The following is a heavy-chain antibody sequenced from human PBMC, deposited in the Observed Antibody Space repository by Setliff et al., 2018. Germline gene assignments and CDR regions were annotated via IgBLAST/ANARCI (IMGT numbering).Heavy chain of an antibody. J-gene: IGHJ5*02. Sequence: GGSLRLSCAASYFTFNRDALSWVRQAPGKGLEWVAAISGSGGSTYYANSVKGRFTISRDNSNNTVYLQMDSPRAEDTAVYYCAKAPYASATPCWFDPWGQGTLVTVS. CDR1: YFTFNRDA. CDR3: AKAPYASATPCWFDP. V-gene: IGHV3-23*01. CDR2: ISGSGGST. D-gene: IGHD2-2*01.